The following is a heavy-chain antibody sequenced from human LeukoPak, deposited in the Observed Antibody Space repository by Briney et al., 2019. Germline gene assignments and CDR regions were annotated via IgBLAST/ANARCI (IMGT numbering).Heavy chain of an antibody. CDR1: GGSFSNFF. Sequence: KTSETLSLTCSVSGGSFSNFFWSWIRQPAGKGLEWIGRMYIGGTSNYNPSLKSRVNMSLDTSKYHFSLNLTSVTAADTAVYYCARETAVAGRGVDYWGQGTLVTVSS. V-gene: IGHV4-4*07. CDR2: MYIGGTS. J-gene: IGHJ4*02. D-gene: IGHD6-19*01. CDR3: ARETAVAGRGVDY.